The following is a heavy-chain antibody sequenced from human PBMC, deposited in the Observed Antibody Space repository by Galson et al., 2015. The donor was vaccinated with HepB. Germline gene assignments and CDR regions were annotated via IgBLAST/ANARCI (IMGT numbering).Heavy chain of an antibody. V-gene: IGHV1-2*02. Sequence: SVKVSCKASGDTLTGYYMHWMRQDPGQGLEWIGGINPNSGRTKYVQKFQDRVTVTRDTPTKTVYMALTRLTSDDTAVYYCAAEHCSGASGDSCLKAFAYWGQGTLVTVSS. J-gene: IGHJ4*02. CDR2: INPNSGRT. CDR3: AAEHCSGASGDSCLKAFAY. D-gene: IGHD2-15*01. CDR1: GDTLTGYY.